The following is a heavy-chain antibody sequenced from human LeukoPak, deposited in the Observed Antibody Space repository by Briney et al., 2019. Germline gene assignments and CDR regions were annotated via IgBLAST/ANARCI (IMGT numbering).Heavy chain of an antibody. CDR1: GLTFRNYV. Sequence: GGSLRLSCAASGLTFRNYVMNWVRQAPGKGLEWVSGISATGADTEYADSVKGRFTISRDNSKNTVDLQMHSLRVEDTAIYYCTKGGQFPHYNDMDVWGQGTTVTVSS. CDR3: TKGGQFPHYNDMDV. D-gene: IGHD3-10*01. CDR2: ISATGADT. V-gene: IGHV3-23*01. J-gene: IGHJ6*02.